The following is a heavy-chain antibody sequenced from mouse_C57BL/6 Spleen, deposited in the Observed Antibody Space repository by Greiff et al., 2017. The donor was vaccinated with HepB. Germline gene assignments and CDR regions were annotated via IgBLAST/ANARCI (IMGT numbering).Heavy chain of an antibody. CDR2: IHPNSGST. V-gene: IGHV1-64*01. J-gene: IGHJ3*01. D-gene: IGHD2-1*01. CDR3: ARSVGNEGFAY. CDR1: GYTFTSYW. Sequence: QVQLQQPGAELVKPGASVKLSCKASGYTFTSYWMHWVKQRPGQGLEWIGMIHPNSGSTNYNEKFKSKATLTVDKSSSTAYMQLSSLTSEDSAVYYCARSVGNEGFAYWGQGTLVTVSA.